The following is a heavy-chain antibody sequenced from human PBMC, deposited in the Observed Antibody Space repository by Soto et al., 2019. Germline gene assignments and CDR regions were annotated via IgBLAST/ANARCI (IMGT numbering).Heavy chain of an antibody. J-gene: IGHJ5*02. Sequence: PSETLSLTCTVSGGSISSYYWSWIRQPPGKGLEWIGYIYYSGSTNYNPSLKSRVTISVDTSKNQFSLKLSSVTAADTAVYYCARGLSDYGSGSYSSWFDPWGQGTLVTVSS. CDR2: IYYSGST. V-gene: IGHV4-59*01. CDR1: GGSISSYY. CDR3: ARGLSDYGSGSYSSWFDP. D-gene: IGHD3-10*01.